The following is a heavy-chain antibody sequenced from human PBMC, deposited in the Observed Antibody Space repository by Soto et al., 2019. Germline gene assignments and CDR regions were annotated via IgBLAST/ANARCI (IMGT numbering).Heavy chain of an antibody. CDR3: AKSQGYNVPRSYYYGMDV. CDR1: GGSISSSSYY. D-gene: IGHD1-20*01. Sequence: SETLSLTCTVSGGSISSSSYYWGWIRQPPGKGLEWIGSIYYSGSTYYNPSLKSRVTISVDTSKNQFSLKLSSVTAADTAVYYCAKSQGYNVPRSYYYGMDVWGQGTTVTVSS. CDR2: IYYSGST. J-gene: IGHJ6*02. V-gene: IGHV4-39*01.